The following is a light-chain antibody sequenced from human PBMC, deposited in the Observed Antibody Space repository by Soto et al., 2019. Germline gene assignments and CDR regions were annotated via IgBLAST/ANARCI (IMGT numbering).Light chain of an antibody. V-gene: IGKV3-15*01. J-gene: IGKJ2*01. CDR1: QSVSSN. CDR2: GAS. CDR3: HQYNSWYT. Sequence: VVMTQSPATLSVSPGRRAILSCRASQSVSSNLAWYQQKPGQAPSLLIYGASTRATGSPARFSGSGSGTFFSLTISSLQDEDFAVYYCHQYNSWYTFGQGTKLEIK.